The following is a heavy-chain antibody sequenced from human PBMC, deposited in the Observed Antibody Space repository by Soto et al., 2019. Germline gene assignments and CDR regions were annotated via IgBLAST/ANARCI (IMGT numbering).Heavy chain of an antibody. CDR3: ARLARIAAAGSSDNWFDP. J-gene: IGHJ5*02. CDR1: GYTFTSYG. V-gene: IGHV1-18*01. Sequence: ASVKVSCKASGYTFTSYGISWVQQAPGQGLEWMGWISAYNGNTNYAQKLQGRVTMTTDTSTSTAYMELRSLRSDDTAVYYCARLARIAAAGSSDNWFDPWGQETLVTVSS. D-gene: IGHD6-13*01. CDR2: ISAYNGNT.